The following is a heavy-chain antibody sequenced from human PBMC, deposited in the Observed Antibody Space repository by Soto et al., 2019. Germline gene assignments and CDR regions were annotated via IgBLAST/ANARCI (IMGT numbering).Heavy chain of an antibody. J-gene: IGHJ5*02. CDR1: GVSISSGY. Sequence: SETLSLTCIVSGVSISSGYCTWIRQSPGKGLVWIGYISHSGLRHYRASLHSRLTMSVETSKNQFSLNLTSVTAADTAIYYCATSNTTCPGCYSWGQGTLVTVSS. CDR2: ISHSGLR. V-gene: IGHV4-59*01. D-gene: IGHD1-1*01. CDR3: ATSNTTCPGCYS.